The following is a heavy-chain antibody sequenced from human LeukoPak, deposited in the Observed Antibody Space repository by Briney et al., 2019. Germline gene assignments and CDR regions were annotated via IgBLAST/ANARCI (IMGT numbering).Heavy chain of an antibody. J-gene: IGHJ2*01. D-gene: IGHD1-26*01. CDR1: GYIFTNYW. CDR3: AKSRGANWYFDL. V-gene: IGHV5-51*01. CDR2: IYPDDSDT. Sequence: GESLKISCKGSGYIFTNYWIAWVRQMPGKGLEWMGIIYPDDSDTRYSPSFQGQVTISADKSINTAYLQWSTLKASDTAMYYCAKSRGANWYFDLWGRGTLVTVSS.